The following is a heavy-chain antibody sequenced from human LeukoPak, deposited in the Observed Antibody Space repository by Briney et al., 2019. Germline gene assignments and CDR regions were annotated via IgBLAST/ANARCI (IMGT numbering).Heavy chain of an antibody. CDR2: INPDGGST. D-gene: IGHD6-13*01. V-gene: IGHV1-46*01. J-gene: IGHJ4*02. CDR3: ARAPRNSSTMLDF. Sequence: ASVKVSCKASGYTFTSYWIQWVRQAPGQGLEWVGLINPDGGSTAYAHRFQGRVIMTRDTSTSTAYMDLSSLRSEDTAVYRCARAPRNSSTMLDFWGQGTLVTISS. CDR1: GYTFTSYW.